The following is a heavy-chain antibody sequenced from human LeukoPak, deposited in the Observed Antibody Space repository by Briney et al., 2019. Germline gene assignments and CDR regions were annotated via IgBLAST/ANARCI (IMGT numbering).Heavy chain of an antibody. J-gene: IGHJ4*02. CDR1: GFTFEDYG. CDR2: INWNGGNT. Sequence: GGSLRLSCAASGFTFEDYGMSWVRQAPGKGLQWVSGINWNGGNTGYADSVKGRFTISRDNAKNSLYLQMNSLRAEDTALYYCARGLDSSGWYYFDYWGQGTLVTVSS. CDR3: ARGLDSSGWYYFDY. D-gene: IGHD6-19*01. V-gene: IGHV3-20*04.